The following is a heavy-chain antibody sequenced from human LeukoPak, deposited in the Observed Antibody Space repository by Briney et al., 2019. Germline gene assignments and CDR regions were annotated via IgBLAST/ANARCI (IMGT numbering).Heavy chain of an antibody. V-gene: IGHV3-30-3*01. CDR1: GFTFSSYA. CDR2: ISYDVSNK. D-gene: IGHD3-10*01. CDR3: ARDAPYGSGSYYNSIFDY. Sequence: PGRSLRLSCAASGFTFSSYAMHWVRQAPGKGLEWVALISYDVSNKYYADSVKGRFTISRDNSKNTLYLQMNSLRAEDTAVYYCARDAPYGSGSYYNSIFDYWGQGTLVTVSS. J-gene: IGHJ4*02.